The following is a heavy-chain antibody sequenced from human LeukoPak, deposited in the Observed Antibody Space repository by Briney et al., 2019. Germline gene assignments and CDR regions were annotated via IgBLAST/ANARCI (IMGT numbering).Heavy chain of an antibody. J-gene: IGHJ6*03. V-gene: IGHV3-23*01. CDR3: ARAAYSSSWPNYYFYYYMDV. Sequence: PGGSLRLSCAASGFTFSSYAMSWVRQAPGKGLEWVSAFSGRGGSTYYADSVKGRFTISRDNAKNTLYLQMNSLRAEDTAVYYCARAAYSSSWPNYYFYYYMDVWGKGTTVTVSS. CDR1: GFTFSSYA. CDR2: FSGRGGST. D-gene: IGHD6-13*01.